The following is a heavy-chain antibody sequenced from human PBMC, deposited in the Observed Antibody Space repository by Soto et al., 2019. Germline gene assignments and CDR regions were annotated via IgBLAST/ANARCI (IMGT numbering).Heavy chain of an antibody. V-gene: IGHV3-66*01. CDR1: GFTVSSNY. CDR2: IYSGGST. Sequence: GGSLRLSCAASGFTVSSNYMSWVRQAPGKGLEWVSVIYSGGSTYYADSVKGRFTISRDNSKNTLYLQMNSLRAEDTAVYYCVSLIWSGYFVGAFDIWGQGTMVTVSS. J-gene: IGHJ3*02. CDR3: VSLIWSGYFVGAFDI. D-gene: IGHD3-3*01.